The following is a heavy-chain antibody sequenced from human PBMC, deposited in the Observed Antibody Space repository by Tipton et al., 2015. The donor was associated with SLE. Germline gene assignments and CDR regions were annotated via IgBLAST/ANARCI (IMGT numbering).Heavy chain of an antibody. CDR3: ARRWGGSYYQGVFDY. J-gene: IGHJ4*02. D-gene: IGHD1-26*01. CDR1: GGSISSGGYY. CDR2: IHDSGLT. V-gene: IGHV4-31*03. Sequence: TLSLTCSVSGGSISSGGYYWSWIRHHPGKGLEWIGYIHDSGLTYYNPSLKSRVTISVDTSKNQFSLKLSPVTVADTAMYYCARRWGGSYYQGVFDYWGQGTLVTVSS.